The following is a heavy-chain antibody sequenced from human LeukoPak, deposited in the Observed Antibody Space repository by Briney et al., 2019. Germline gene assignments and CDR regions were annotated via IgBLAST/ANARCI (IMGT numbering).Heavy chain of an antibody. CDR2: INPNSGGT. J-gene: IGHJ6*02. CDR3: FRDGYNYDYYGMDV. CDR1: GYTFTGYY. D-gene: IGHD5-24*01. V-gene: IGHV1-2*06. Sequence: ASVKVSCKASGYTFTGYYMHWVRQAPGQGLEWMGRINPNSGGTNYAQKFQGRVTMTRDTSISTAYMELSGLRSDDTAVYYCFRDGYNYDYYGMDVWGQGTTVTVSS.